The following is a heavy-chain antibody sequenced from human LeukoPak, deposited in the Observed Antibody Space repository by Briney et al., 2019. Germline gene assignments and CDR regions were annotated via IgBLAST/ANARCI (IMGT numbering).Heavy chain of an antibody. CDR2: ISGSGGST. CDR3: ATYSSSWYRFDY. D-gene: IGHD6-13*01. J-gene: IGHJ4*02. Sequence: GGSLRLSCAASGFTFSSDAMSWVRQAPGKGLEWVSAISGSGGSTYYADSVKGRFTISRDNSKNTLYLQMNSLRAEDTAVYYCATYSSSWYRFDYWGQGTLVTVSS. CDR1: GFTFSSDA. V-gene: IGHV3-23*01.